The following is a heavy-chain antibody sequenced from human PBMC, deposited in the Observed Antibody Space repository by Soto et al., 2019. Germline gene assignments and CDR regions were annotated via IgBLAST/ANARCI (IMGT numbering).Heavy chain of an antibody. CDR3: AKSGEMSKINPFDS. V-gene: IGHV3-23*01. CDR1: GFTFINYA. D-gene: IGHD3-10*01. Sequence: GGSLRLSCAASGFTFINYAMSWVRQAPGKGLEWVSGISGSGGSIYYASSVKGRFTISRDSFNKTLCLQMNSLRAEDTAVYYCAKSGEMSKINPFDSWGQGTLLTVS. J-gene: IGHJ4*02. CDR2: ISGSGGSI.